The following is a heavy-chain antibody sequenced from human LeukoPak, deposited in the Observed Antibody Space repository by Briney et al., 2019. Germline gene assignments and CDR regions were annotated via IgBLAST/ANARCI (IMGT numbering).Heavy chain of an antibody. CDR2: IRSDGST. CDR3: AREMYSGMYNDAFDI. V-gene: IGHV3-53*01. Sequence: GGSLRLSCAASGFTFSNYVMRWVRQAPGKGLEWVSVIRSDGSTNHAGSVKGRFTISRDNSKNTLYLQMNNLRAEDTAMYYCAREMYSGMYNDAFDIWGQGTKVTVSS. J-gene: IGHJ3*02. D-gene: IGHD1-26*01. CDR1: GFTFSNYV.